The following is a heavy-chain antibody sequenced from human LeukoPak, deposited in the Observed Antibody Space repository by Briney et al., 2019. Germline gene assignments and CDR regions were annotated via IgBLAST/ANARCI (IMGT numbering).Heavy chain of an antibody. D-gene: IGHD4-17*01. CDR3: ARDDYGTFDY. CDR2: ISWNSGNI. Sequence: PGGSLRLSCAASGFSFDGYVMHWVRQAPGKGLEWVSGISWNSGNIGYADSVKGRFTISRDDAKNSLYLQMNSLRAEDTAVYYCARDDYGTFDYWGQGTLVTVSS. V-gene: IGHV3-9*01. CDR1: GFSFDGYV. J-gene: IGHJ4*02.